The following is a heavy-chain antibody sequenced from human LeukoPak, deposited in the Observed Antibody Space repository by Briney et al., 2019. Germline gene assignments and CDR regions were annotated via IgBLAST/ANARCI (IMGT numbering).Heavy chain of an antibody. CDR3: ARGSRIAVAVTRFDY. D-gene: IGHD6-19*01. J-gene: IGHJ4*02. V-gene: IGHV1-18*01. Sequence: ASVKVSCKASGYTFTSYGISWVRQAPGQGLEWSGRISAYNGNTNYAQKLQGRVTMTTDTSTSTAYMELRSLRSDDTAVYYCARGSRIAVAVTRFDYWGQGTLVTVSS. CDR2: ISAYNGNT. CDR1: GYTFTSYG.